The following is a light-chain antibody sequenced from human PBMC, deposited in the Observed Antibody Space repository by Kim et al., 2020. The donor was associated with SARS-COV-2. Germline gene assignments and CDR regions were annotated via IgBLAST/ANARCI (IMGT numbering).Light chain of an antibody. Sequence: VMTQSPVTLSLSPGERGTLFCRASHSVSTNLAWYHQKPGQAPRLLIYGASTRATGIPARISGSGSGTDFTLTITSLQSEDFGIYYWQQYNNLFPFTWGQGPKLEI. J-gene: IGKJ2*01. V-gene: IGKV3-15*01. CDR1: HSVSTN. CDR2: GAS. CDR3: QQYNNLFPFT.